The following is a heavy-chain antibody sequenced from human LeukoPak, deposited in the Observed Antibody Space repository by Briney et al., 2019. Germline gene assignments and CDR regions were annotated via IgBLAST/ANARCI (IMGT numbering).Heavy chain of an antibody. CDR3: TTPDAFRSGSYFFDY. D-gene: IGHD1-26*01. V-gene: IGHV3-15*01. J-gene: IGHJ4*02. CDR2: SKSQTDGGTT. CDR1: GLTFSNAW. Sequence: GRTLRLSCAASGLTFSNAWMSWVRQAPGKGLEWDRRSKSQTDGGTTDYAAAVKGRFTISRDDSKNTLYLQMNSLKTEDTAVYYCTTPDAFRSGSYFFDYWGQGTLVTVSS.